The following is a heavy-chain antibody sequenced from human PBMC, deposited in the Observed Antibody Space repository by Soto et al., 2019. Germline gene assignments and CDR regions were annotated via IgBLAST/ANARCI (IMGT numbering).Heavy chain of an antibody. CDR2: ISGSSYST. D-gene: IGHD2-2*01. V-gene: IGHV3-23*01. CDR1: GFTFSTYA. Sequence: ESLKISCKGSGFTFSTYAMNWVRQAPGKGLEWVSTISGSSYSTDYADSVKGRFTISRDNSRSTLSLQMNSLRAENTAVYYCAKLRFCSSSSCHPYYMDVWGKGTTVTVSS. CDR3: AKLRFCSSSSCHPYYMDV. J-gene: IGHJ6*03.